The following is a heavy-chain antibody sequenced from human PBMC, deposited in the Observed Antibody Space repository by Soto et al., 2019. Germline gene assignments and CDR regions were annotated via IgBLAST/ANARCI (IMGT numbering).Heavy chain of an antibody. J-gene: IGHJ4*02. Sequence: EVQLLESGGGLVQPGGSLRLSCAASGFTFNNYAMTWVRQAPGKGLEWVSAISGDGDTTSYADSVKGRFTVSRDGSKNTLYLQMSSLRAEDPALSYCAKGRGGSGSLTPRVDFWGQGTLVTVSS. CDR3: AKGRGGSGSLTPRVDF. V-gene: IGHV3-23*01. D-gene: IGHD3-10*01. CDR2: ISGDGDTT. CDR1: GFTFNNYA.